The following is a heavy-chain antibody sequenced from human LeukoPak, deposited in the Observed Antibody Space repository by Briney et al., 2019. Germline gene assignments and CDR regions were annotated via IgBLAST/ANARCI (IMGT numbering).Heavy chain of an antibody. J-gene: IGHJ3*02. D-gene: IGHD4-23*01. Sequence: GESLKISCKGSGYSFTSYWITWVRQTPGKGLEWMGIIYPGDSDTRYSPSFQGQVTISVDKSISTAYLQWSSLNASDTAMYYCARRLYGGNSGAFDIWGQGTMVTVSS. V-gene: IGHV5-51*01. CDR1: GYSFTSYW. CDR2: IYPGDSDT. CDR3: ARRLYGGNSGAFDI.